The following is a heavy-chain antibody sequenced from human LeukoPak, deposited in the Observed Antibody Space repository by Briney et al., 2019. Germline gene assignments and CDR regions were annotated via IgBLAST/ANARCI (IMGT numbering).Heavy chain of an antibody. J-gene: IGHJ4*02. Sequence: GGSLRLSCAASGFTFSSYAMSWVRQAPGKGLEWVSAISGSGGSTYYADSVKGRFTISRDSSKNTLYLQMNSLRAEDTAVYYCAKDRAAALRQFDYWGQGTLVTVSS. V-gene: IGHV3-23*01. CDR1: GFTFSSYA. CDR2: ISGSGGST. D-gene: IGHD2-2*01. CDR3: AKDRAAALRQFDY.